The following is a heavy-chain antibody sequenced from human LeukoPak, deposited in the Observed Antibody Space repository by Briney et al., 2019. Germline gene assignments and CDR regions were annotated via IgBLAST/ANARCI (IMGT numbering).Heavy chain of an antibody. CDR3: ARDLNDFWSGYLFDY. V-gene: IGHV1-2*02. CDR1: GYPLTGYY. Sequence: RASVKVSCKASGYPLTGYYTHWVRQAPGQGLEWMGWINPNSGDTNSAQNFQGRVTMTRDASINTAYMELSRLRSDDTAVYYCARDLNDFWSGYLFDYWGQGTLVTVSS. J-gene: IGHJ4*02. D-gene: IGHD3-3*01. CDR2: INPNSGDT.